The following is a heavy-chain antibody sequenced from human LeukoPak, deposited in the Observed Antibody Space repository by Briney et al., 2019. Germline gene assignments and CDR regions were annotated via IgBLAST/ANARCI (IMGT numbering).Heavy chain of an antibody. CDR2: ISAYNGNT. V-gene: IGHV1-18*01. D-gene: IGHD2-8*01. J-gene: IGHJ4*02. Sequence: ASVKVSCKASGYTFTSYGISWVRQAPGRGLEWMGWISAYNGNTNYAQKLQGRVTMTTDTSTSTAYMELRSLRSDDTAVYYCARDTESPLGYCTNGVCLGDYWGQGTLVTVSS. CDR3: ARDTESPLGYCTNGVCLGDY. CDR1: GYTFTSYG.